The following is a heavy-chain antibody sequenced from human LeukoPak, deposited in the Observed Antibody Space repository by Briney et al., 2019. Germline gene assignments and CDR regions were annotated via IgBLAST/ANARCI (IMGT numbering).Heavy chain of an antibody. J-gene: IGHJ4*02. D-gene: IGHD4-17*01. Sequence: TGGSLRLSCAASGFTFSSYAMHWVRQAPGKGLEWVSSISSSSSYMYYADSVKGRFTISRDNAKNSLYLQMNSLRAEDTAVYYCATAVTTYYQDWGQGTLVTVSS. CDR1: GFTFSSYA. CDR2: ISSSSSYM. V-gene: IGHV3-21*01. CDR3: ATAVTTYYQD.